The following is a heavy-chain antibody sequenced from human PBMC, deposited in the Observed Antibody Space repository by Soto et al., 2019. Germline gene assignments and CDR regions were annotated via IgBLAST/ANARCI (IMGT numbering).Heavy chain of an antibody. J-gene: IGHJ4*02. CDR3: ARVEGSSYYFPHGC. CDR1: GGSISSGSYH. CDR2: IYYSGSS. V-gene: IGHV4-31*03. Sequence: SVTLSLPCTVSGGSISSGSYHWSWIRQHPGKGLEWIGNIYYSGSSYYNPSLKSRATISIDTSKDQFSLRLGSVTAADTAVYYCARVEGSSYYFPHGCWGRGTMVT. D-gene: IGHD1-26*01.